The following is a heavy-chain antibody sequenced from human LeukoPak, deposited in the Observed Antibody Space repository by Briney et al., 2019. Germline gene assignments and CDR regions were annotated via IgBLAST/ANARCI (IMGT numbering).Heavy chain of an antibody. CDR3: ARGGPDSSGYAWFDP. CDR1: GGSINSGGNH. D-gene: IGHD3-22*01. Sequence: PSETLSPTCTVSGGSINSGGNHWTWIRQHPEKGLEWIGYIHYRGSTNYNPSLESRVSISVDMSKKSFSLKLTSVTAADTAVYYCARGGPDSSGYAWFDPWGQGTLVTVSS. CDR2: IHYRGST. V-gene: IGHV4-31*03. J-gene: IGHJ5*02.